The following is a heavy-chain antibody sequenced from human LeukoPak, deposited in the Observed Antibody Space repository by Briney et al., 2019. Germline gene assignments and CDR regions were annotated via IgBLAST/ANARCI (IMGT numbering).Heavy chain of an antibody. V-gene: IGHV4-30-2*01. CDR2: IYHSGST. CDR1: GGSISSGGYY. D-gene: IGHD5-18*01. CDR3: ARDPPGDTAGED. J-gene: IGHJ4*02. Sequence: SETLSLTCTVSGGSISSGGYYWSWIRQPPGKGLEWIGYIYHSGSTYYNPSLKSRVTISVDRSKNQFSLRLSSVAAADTAVYYCARDPPGDTAGEDWGQGTLVTVSS.